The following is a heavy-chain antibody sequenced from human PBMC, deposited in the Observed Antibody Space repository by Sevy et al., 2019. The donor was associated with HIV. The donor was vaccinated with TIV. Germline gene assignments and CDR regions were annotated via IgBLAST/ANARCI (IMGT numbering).Heavy chain of an antibody. Sequence: GESLKISCVASGFKFNSYWMLWVRQAPGKGLEGVANINQDATANFYADSVRGRFIISRDNVRNSVRLQMNILRVEDTALYYCVRAIATVDSFWGQGTLVTVSS. J-gene: IGHJ4*02. CDR3: VRAIATVDSF. CDR2: INQDATAN. V-gene: IGHV3-7*01. D-gene: IGHD6-13*01. CDR1: GFKFNSYW.